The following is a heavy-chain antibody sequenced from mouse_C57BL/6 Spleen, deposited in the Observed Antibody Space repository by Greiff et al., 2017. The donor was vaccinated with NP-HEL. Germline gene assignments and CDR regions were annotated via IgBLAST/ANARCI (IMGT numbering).Heavy chain of an antibody. CDR3: TSRGRLLEFAY. CDR2: IDPETGGT. Sequence: VKLMESGAELVRPGASVTLSCKASGYTFTDYEMHWVKQTPVHGLEWIGAIDPETGGTAYNQKFKGKAILTADKSSSTAYMELRSLTSEDSAVYYCTSRGRLLEFAYWGQGTLVTVSA. CDR1: GYTFTDYE. D-gene: IGHD2-3*01. V-gene: IGHV1-15*01. J-gene: IGHJ3*01.